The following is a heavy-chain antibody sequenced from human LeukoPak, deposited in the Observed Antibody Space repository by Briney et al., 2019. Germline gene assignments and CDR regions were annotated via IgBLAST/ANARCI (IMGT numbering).Heavy chain of an antibody. D-gene: IGHD3-16*02. CDR1: EFEPTYFW. CDR2: INPDGSES. V-gene: IGHV3-7*01. CDR3: ATFVGTVSGSYTVPGGLLV. Sequence: GGSLTLSCVDLEFEPTYFWMTWVRRAPGKGLEWVANINPDGSESFYLDSVRGRFTISRDNAKKSLYLQMNSLRAEDTAVYYCATFVGTVSGSYTVPGGLLVWGKGTTVSVSS. J-gene: IGHJ6*04.